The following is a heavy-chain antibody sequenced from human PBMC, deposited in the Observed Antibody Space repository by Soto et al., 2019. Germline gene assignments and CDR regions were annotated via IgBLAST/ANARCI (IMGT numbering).Heavy chain of an antibody. CDR2: GGSGGST. V-gene: IGHV3-23*04. CDR1: GFTFSSYG. D-gene: IGHD3-16*01. Sequence: DVQLVESGGGLVQSGGSLRLSCAASGFTFSSYGMTWVRQAPGKGLEWVSYGGSGGSTYYADSVKGRFTISRDNSKNTLYLKMNCLRAEDTAVYYCVKFRGRSYHYYCMYVWGNGTTFTVSS. CDR3: VKFRGRSYHYYCMYV. J-gene: IGHJ6*03.